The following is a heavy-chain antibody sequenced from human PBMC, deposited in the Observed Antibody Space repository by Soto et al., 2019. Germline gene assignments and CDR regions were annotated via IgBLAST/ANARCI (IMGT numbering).Heavy chain of an antibody. V-gene: IGHV4-34*01. Sequence: PSETLSLTCAVYGGSFSGYYWSWIRQPPGKGLEWIGSIYPSVSSYHNPSLATRLRLSIDTSKNQFTLNLTSVTAADTALYFCAREKVGTTFFDNWGQGIQVTVSS. CDR3: AREKVGTTFFDN. J-gene: IGHJ4*02. CDR2: IYPSVSS. D-gene: IGHD1-1*01. CDR1: GGSFSGYY.